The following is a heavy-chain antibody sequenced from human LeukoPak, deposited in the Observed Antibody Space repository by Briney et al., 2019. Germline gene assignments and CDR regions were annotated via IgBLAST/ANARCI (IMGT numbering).Heavy chain of an antibody. V-gene: IGHV4-59*01. J-gene: IGHJ4*02. Sequence: SETLSLTCTVSGGSISSYYWSWLRQPPGKGLEWIGYIYYSGSTNYNPSLKSRVTISVDTSKNQFSLKLSSVTAADTAVYYCARGDFWSGYYDWGQGTLVTVSS. CDR1: GGSISSYY. CDR3: ARGDFWSGYYD. D-gene: IGHD3-3*01. CDR2: IYYSGST.